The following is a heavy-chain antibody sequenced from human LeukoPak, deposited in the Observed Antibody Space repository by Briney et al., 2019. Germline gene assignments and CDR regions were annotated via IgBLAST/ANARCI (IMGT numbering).Heavy chain of an antibody. V-gene: IGHV1-3*01. D-gene: IGHD6-19*01. Sequence: EASVKVSCKASGYTFTSYAMHWVRQAPGQRLEWMGWINAGNGNTKYSQKLQGRVTMTTDTSTSTAYMELRSLRSDDTAVYYCARFRLDYYYYYYMDVWGKGTTVTVSS. CDR1: GYTFTSYA. CDR3: ARFRLDYYYYYYMDV. CDR2: INAGNGNT. J-gene: IGHJ6*03.